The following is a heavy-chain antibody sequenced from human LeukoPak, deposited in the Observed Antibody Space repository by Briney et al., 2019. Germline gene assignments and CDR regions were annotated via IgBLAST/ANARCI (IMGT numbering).Heavy chain of an antibody. Sequence: GSLRLSCAASGFTFSSYSMNWVRQAPGKGLEWVSYISSSSSTIYYADSVKGRFTISRDNAKNSLYLQMNSLRAEDTAVYYCARDTPLWFGERGFDYWGQGTLVTVSS. D-gene: IGHD3-10*01. J-gene: IGHJ4*02. CDR1: GFTFSSYS. V-gene: IGHV3-48*04. CDR3: ARDTPLWFGERGFDY. CDR2: ISSSSSTI.